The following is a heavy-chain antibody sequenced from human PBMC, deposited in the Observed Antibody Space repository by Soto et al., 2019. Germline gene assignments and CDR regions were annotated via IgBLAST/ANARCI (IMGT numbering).Heavy chain of an antibody. J-gene: IGHJ4*02. D-gene: IGHD3-22*01. CDR2: IFSNDEK. CDR1: GFSLSNARMG. V-gene: IGHV2-26*01. CDR3: ARIRRMIYSYYDSSGYYYGDY. Sequence: QVTLKESGPVLVKPTEPLTLTCTVSGFSLSNARMGVSWIRQPPGKALEWLAHIFSNDEKSYSTSLKSRLTIPKDTSKSQVVLTMTNMDPVDTATYYCARIRRMIYSYYDSSGYYYGDYWGQGTLVTVSS.